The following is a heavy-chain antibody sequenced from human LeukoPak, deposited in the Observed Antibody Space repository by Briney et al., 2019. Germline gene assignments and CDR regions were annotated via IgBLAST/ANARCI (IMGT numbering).Heavy chain of an antibody. D-gene: IGHD2-15*01. Sequence: ASVKVSCKASGYTFTGYYMHWVRQAPGQGLEWMGWINPNSGGTNYAQKFQGRVTMTRYTSISTAYMELSRLRSDDTAVYYCARTPPTSSYYYYYYMDVWGKGTTVTVSS. CDR1: GYTFTGYY. CDR2: INPNSGGT. CDR3: ARTPPTSSYYYYYYMDV. J-gene: IGHJ6*03. V-gene: IGHV1-2*02.